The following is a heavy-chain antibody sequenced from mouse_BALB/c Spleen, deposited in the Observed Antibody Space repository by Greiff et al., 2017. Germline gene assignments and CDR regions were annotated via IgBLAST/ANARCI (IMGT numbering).Heavy chain of an antibody. CDR2: ISDGGSYT. D-gene: IGHD1-1*01. CDR3: AREATVVAGDFDY. Sequence: EVMLVESGGGLVKPGGSLKLSCAASGFTFSDYYMYWVRQTPEKRLEWVATISDGGSYTYYPDSVKGRFTISRDNAKNNLYLQMSSLKSEDTAMYYCAREATVVAGDFDYWGQGTTLTVSS. J-gene: IGHJ2*01. CDR1: GFTFSDYY. V-gene: IGHV5-4*02.